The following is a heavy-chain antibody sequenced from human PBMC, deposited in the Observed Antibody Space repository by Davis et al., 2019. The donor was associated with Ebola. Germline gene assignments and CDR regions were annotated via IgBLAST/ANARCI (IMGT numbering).Heavy chain of an antibody. J-gene: IGHJ4*02. CDR2: IYHSGST. CDR1: GGSISSSNW. D-gene: IGHD6-19*01. V-gene: IGHV4-4*02. CDR3: ARARGIAVAGTGGYYFDY. Sequence: SETLSLTCAVSGGSISSSNWWSWVRQPSGKGLEWIGEIYHSGSTNYNPSLKSRVTISVDKSKNQFSLKLSSVTAADTAVYYCARARGIAVAGTGGYYFDYWGQGTLVTVSS.